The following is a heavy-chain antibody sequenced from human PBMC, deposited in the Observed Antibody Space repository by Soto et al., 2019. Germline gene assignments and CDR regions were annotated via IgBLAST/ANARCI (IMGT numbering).Heavy chain of an antibody. CDR3: ARSEMTYNWND. D-gene: IGHD1-20*01. CDR1: GFTFRGDA. CDR2: ISGSGEMT. J-gene: IGHJ4*02. Sequence: EVQLLESGGDLVQPGGSLRLSCAASGFTFRGDAMSWVRQAPGKGLEWVSSISGSGEMTHYADSVKGRFTISRDNAKNTLYLQMESPRAEDTALYYCARSEMTYNWNDWGQGALVTVSS. V-gene: IGHV3-23*01.